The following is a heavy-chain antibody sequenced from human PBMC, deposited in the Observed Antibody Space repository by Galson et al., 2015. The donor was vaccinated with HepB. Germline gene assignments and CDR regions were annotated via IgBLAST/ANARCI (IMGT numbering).Heavy chain of an antibody. CDR2: INPSGGST. D-gene: IGHD6-13*01. CDR3: ATHYSSSWYGHYYYGMDV. V-gene: IGHV1-46*03. J-gene: IGHJ6*02. CDR1: GYTFTSYY. Sequence: SVKVSCKASGYTFTSYYMHWVRQAPGQGLVWMGIINPSGGSTSYAQKFQGRVTMTRDTSTSTVYMELSSLRSEDTAVYYCATHYSSSWYGHYYYGMDVWGRGTRVTVS.